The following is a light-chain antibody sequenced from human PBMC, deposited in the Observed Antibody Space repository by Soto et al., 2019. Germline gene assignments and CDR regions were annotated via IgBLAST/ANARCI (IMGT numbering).Light chain of an antibody. CDR3: RQYNTYSWT. V-gene: IGKV1-5*01. Sequence: DVQMTQSPSTLSASIVERITISCRASQSINNLLAWYQQKPGKAPKLLIYDASTLESGVPSRFRGSGSGTEFTLTISSLQPEDFASYFCRQYNTYSWTFGQGTKVDIK. CDR1: QSINNL. CDR2: DAS. J-gene: IGKJ1*01.